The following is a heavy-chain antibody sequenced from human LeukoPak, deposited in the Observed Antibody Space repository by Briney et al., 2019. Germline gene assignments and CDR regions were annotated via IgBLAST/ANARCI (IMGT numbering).Heavy chain of an antibody. D-gene: IGHD6-13*01. CDR1: GYSISNGHY. CDR2: ISHTGSS. V-gene: IGHV4-38-2*02. CDR3: ARVYTGSSWDYYYYMDV. Sequence: SETLSLTCIVSGYSISNGHYWGWIRQPPGKGLEWIGSISHTGSSYYNPSLKSRVTIDTSKNQFSLRLSSVTAADTALYYCARVYTGSSWDYYYYMDVWGKGTTVTVSS. J-gene: IGHJ6*03.